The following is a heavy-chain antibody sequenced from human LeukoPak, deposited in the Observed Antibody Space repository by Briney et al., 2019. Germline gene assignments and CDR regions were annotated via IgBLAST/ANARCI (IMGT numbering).Heavy chain of an antibody. D-gene: IGHD2/OR15-2a*01. V-gene: IGHV4-61*02. CDR3: ARHLSSVLFLGLDAFDI. Sequence: SETLSLTCTVSGGSISSSSYYWSWIRQPAGKGLEWIGRIYTSGSTNYNPSLKSRVTISVDTSKNQFSLKLSSVTAADTAVYYCARHLSSVLFLGLDAFDIWGQGTMVTVSS. CDR1: GGSISSSSYY. CDR2: IYTSGST. J-gene: IGHJ3*02.